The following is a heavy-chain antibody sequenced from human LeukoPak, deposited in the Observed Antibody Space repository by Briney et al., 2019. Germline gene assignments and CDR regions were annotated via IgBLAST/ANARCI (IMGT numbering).Heavy chain of an antibody. D-gene: IGHD3-10*01. CDR3: VRDQSLYDSGSPYRPGDYFDY. V-gene: IGHV4-59*01. CDR1: GGSISNYY. J-gene: IGHJ4*02. Sequence: PSETLSLTCTVSGGSISNYYWSWIRQPPGKGLEWIGYIYHSGSTNYNPSLKSRVTISVDTSKNQFSLKLKSVTAADTARYYCVRDQSLYDSGSPYRPGDYFDYWGQGTMVTVSS. CDR2: IYHSGST.